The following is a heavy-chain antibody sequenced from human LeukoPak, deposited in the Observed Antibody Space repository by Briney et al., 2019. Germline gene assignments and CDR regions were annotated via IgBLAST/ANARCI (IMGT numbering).Heavy chain of an antibody. Sequence: GGSLTLSCAASGFTVSTNYMTWVRQPPGKGLDWVSVVYSGGSTYYADSVKGRFTVSRDNSKNTLYLQMDSLRAEDTAMYYCAVIYSGTYYGMSYWGQGTLVTVSS. D-gene: IGHD1-26*01. J-gene: IGHJ4*02. CDR1: GFTVSTNY. CDR3: AVIYSGTYYGMSY. CDR2: VYSGGST. V-gene: IGHV3-53*01.